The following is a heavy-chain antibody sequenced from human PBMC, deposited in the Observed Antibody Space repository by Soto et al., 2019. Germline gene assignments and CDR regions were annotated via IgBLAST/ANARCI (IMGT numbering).Heavy chain of an antibody. CDR1: GYTLTELS. D-gene: IGHD3-9*01. Sequence: GASVKVSCKVSGYTLTELSMHWVRQAPGKGLEWMGGFDPEDGETIYAQKFQGRVTMTEDTSTDTAYMELSSLRSEDTAVYYCATDSGRYFDWLSPPDYWGQGTLVTVSS. V-gene: IGHV1-24*01. CDR3: ATDSGRYFDWLSPPDY. CDR2: FDPEDGET. J-gene: IGHJ4*02.